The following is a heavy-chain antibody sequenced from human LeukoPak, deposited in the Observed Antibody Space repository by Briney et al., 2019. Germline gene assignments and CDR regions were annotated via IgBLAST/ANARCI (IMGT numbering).Heavy chain of an antibody. J-gene: IGHJ4*02. CDR3: ARSAFRSSGWYRLGY. CDR2: INPNSGGT. V-gene: IGHV1-2*02. Sequence: EASVKVSCKASGYTFTGYYMHWVRQAPGQGLEWMGWINPNSGGTNYAQKFQGRVTMTRDTSISTAYMELSRLRSDDTAVYYCARSAFRSSGWYRLGYWGQGTLVTVSS. CDR1: GYTFTGYY. D-gene: IGHD6-19*01.